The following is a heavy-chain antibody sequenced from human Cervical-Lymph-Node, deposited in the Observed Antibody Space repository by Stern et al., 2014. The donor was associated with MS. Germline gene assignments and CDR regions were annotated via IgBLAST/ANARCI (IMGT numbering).Heavy chain of an antibody. CDR1: GGSISSYY. D-gene: IGHD3-3*01. V-gene: IGHV4-59*08. J-gene: IGHJ4*02. CDR3: AGSGTYYPDY. CDR2: VHYSGTT. Sequence: VQLLESGPGLVKPSETLSLTCSVSGGSISSYYWNWLRQPPGKGLEWIANVHYSGTTNYNPSLKSRFTILLDTSMNKISRKLTSVTAADTAVYYCAGSGTYYPDYWGQGILVTVSS.